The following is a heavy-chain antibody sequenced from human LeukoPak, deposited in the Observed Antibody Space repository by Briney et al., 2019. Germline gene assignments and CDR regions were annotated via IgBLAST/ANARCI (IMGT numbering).Heavy chain of an antibody. CDR1: GFTFSSYA. D-gene: IGHD6-13*01. CDR3: ARVPAYSSSWYAGSDWYFDL. J-gene: IGHJ2*01. V-gene: IGHV3-30-3*01. CDR2: ISYDGSNK. Sequence: GGSLRLSCAASGFTFSSYAMHWVRQAPGKGLEWVAVISYDGSNKYYADSVKGRFTISRDNSKNTLYLQMNSLRAEDTAVYYCARVPAYSSSWYAGSDWYFDLWGRGTLVTVSS.